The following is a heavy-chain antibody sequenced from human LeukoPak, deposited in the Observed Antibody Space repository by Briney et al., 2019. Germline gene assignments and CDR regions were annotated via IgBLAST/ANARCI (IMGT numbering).Heavy chain of an antibody. CDR2: ISSTGTTI. V-gene: IGHV3-48*03. J-gene: IGHJ4*02. Sequence: GGSLRLSCAPSGFTFSSYQMNGVRQAPGKGLEWVSYISSTGTTIQYADSVKGRFTISRDNAKNSLYLQMNSLRAEDTAVYYCAGGYCSGGTCYSARYWGQGTLVTVSS. D-gene: IGHD2-15*01. CDR3: AGGYCSGGTCYSARY. CDR1: GFTFSSYQ.